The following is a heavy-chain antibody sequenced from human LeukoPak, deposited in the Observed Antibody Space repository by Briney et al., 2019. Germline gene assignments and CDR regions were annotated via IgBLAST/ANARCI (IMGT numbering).Heavy chain of an antibody. Sequence: ASVKVSCKASGYTFTSYYMHWVRQAPGQGLEWMGIINPSGGSTSYAQKFQGRVTMTRDMSTSTVYMELSSLRSEDTAVYYCATAYCGGDCYYWFDPWGQGTLVTVSS. CDR2: INPSGGST. J-gene: IGHJ5*02. D-gene: IGHD2-21*02. CDR1: GYTFTSYY. CDR3: ATAYCGGDCYYWFDP. V-gene: IGHV1-46*01.